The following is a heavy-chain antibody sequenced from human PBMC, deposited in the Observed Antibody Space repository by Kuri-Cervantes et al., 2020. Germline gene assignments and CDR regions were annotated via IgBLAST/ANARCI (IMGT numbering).Heavy chain of an antibody. CDR1: GGSISSYY. CDR2: IYYSGNT. CDR3: ARFVYRSGYPAHYGMDD. V-gene: IGHV4-59*08. J-gene: IGHJ6*01. Sequence: SETLSLACTVSGGSISSYYWSWIRQPPGKGLEWIGYIYYSGNTYYNPSLKSRVTISVDTSKNQFSLKLSPVTAADTAVYYCARFVYRSGYPAHYGMDDWGQGTTVTVSS. D-gene: IGHD6-19*01.